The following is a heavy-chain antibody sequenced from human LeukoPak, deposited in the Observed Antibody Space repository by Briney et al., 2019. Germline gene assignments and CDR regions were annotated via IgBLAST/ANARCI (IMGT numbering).Heavy chain of an antibody. V-gene: IGHV1-2*02. Sequence: EASVKVSCKASGYTFTGYYMHWVRQAPGQGLEWMGWINPNSGGTNYAQKFQGRVTVTRDTSISTAYMELSSLRSDDTAVYYCARAHFGSYYVYWGQGTLVTVSS. CDR1: GYTFTGYY. D-gene: IGHD1-26*01. CDR2: INPNSGGT. J-gene: IGHJ4*02. CDR3: ARAHFGSYYVY.